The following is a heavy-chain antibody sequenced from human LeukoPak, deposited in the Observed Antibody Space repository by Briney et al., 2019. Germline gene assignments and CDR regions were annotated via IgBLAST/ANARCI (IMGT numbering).Heavy chain of an antibody. CDR2: IRPYSGGT. CDR1: GYTFTGYH. CDR3: ARGRIQLWPPLDS. Sequence: ASVKVSCKASGYTFTGYHMHWVRHAPGQGLEWMGWIRPYSGGTNYAQRFQGRVTMTRDTSISTAFMELSRLRSDDTAVYYCARGRIQLWPPLDSWGQGTLVTVSS. J-gene: IGHJ4*02. V-gene: IGHV1-2*02. D-gene: IGHD5-18*01.